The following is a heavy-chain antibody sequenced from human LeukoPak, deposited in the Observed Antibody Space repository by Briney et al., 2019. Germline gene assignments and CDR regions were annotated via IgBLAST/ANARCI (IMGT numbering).Heavy chain of an antibody. CDR2: INSSSSYI. CDR3: ARDPGGWIQLWPSSYYFDY. D-gene: IGHD5-18*01. V-gene: IGHV3-21*01. Sequence: GGSLRLSCAASGFTFSSYTMHWIRQAPGKGLEWVSSINSSSSYIYYADSVKGRFTISRDNAKNSLYLQMNSLRAEDTAVYYCARDPGGWIQLWPSSYYFDYWGQGTLVTVSS. J-gene: IGHJ4*02. CDR1: GFTFSSYT.